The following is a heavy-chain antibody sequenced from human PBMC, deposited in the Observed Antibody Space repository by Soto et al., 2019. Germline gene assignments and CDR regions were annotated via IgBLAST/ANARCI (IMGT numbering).Heavy chain of an antibody. CDR3: AKEILIAAAGPSYGMDV. CDR2: ISYDGRNK. CDR1: GFTFSSYG. V-gene: IGHV3-30*18. Sequence: QVQLVESGGGVVHPGRSLRLSCAASGFTFSSYGMHWVRQAPGKGLEWVAVISYDGRNKYYADSVKGRFTISRDNSKNTLYLQMNSLRAEDTAVYYWAKEILIAAAGPSYGMDVWCQGTTVTVSS. J-gene: IGHJ6*02. D-gene: IGHD6-13*01.